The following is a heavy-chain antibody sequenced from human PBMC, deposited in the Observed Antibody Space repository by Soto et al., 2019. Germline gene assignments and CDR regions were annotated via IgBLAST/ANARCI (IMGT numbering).Heavy chain of an antibody. J-gene: IGHJ4*02. V-gene: IGHV3-30-3*01. CDR1: GFTFSSYA. Sequence: GGSLRLSCAASGFTFSSYAMRWVRQAPGKGLEWVAVISYDGSNKYYADSVKGRFTISRDNSKNTLYLQMNSLRAEDTAVYYCARDRADSSGWYGVLYYFDYWGQGTLVTVSS. D-gene: IGHD6-19*01. CDR3: ARDRADSSGWYGVLYYFDY. CDR2: ISYDGSNK.